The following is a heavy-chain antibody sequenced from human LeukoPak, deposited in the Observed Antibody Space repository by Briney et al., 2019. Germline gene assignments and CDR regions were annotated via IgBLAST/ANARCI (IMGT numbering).Heavy chain of an antibody. Sequence: GASVKVSCKASGYTFTSYGISWVRQAPGQGLEWMGWISAYNGNTNYAQKLQGRVTMTTDTSTSTAYMELRSLRSDDTAVYYCARDDWSGLGYYDSSDYWGQGTLVTVSS. D-gene: IGHD3-22*01. V-gene: IGHV1-18*01. CDR2: ISAYNGNT. J-gene: IGHJ4*02. CDR3: ARDDWSGLGYYDSSDY. CDR1: GYTFTSYG.